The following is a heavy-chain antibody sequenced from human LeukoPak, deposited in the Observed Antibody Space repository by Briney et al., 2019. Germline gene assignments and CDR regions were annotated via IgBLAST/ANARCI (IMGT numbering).Heavy chain of an antibody. CDR1: GYTFTGYY. CDR2: INPNTGGT. V-gene: IGHV1-2*02. J-gene: IGHJ5*02. D-gene: IGHD1-1*01. CDR3: ARGSPFVTTYRGGYWFDP. Sequence: SSVTVSCKASGYTFTGYYMHWVRQAPAQGLAWMGWINPNTGGTNAAREFQGRVTMIMDTSISTAYMELSRLTSDDTAVYYCARGSPFVTTYRGGYWFDPWGQGTLVTVS.